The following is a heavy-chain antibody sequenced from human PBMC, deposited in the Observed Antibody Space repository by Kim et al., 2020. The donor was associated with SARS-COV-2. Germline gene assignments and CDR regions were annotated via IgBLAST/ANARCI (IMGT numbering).Heavy chain of an antibody. Sequence: TYYADSVKGRFTISRDNSKNTLYLQMNSLRAEDTAVYYCAEVETTMSEFDYWGQGILLAVSS. D-gene: IGHD3-22*01. J-gene: IGHJ4*02. V-gene: IGHV3-23*05. CDR3: AEVETTMSEFDY. CDR2: T.